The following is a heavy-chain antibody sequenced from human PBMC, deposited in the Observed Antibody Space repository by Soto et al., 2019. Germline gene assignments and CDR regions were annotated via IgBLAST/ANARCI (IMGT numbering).Heavy chain of an antibody. D-gene: IGHD3-10*01. CDR2: INAGNGHT. J-gene: IGHJ4*02. Sequence: ASVKFSCKASGFTFGMYAIHWVRQAPGQGLEWMAWINAGNGHTTYSQKFQGRVTITRDTSARTVYMELRSLRFEDTATYYCARAGWFAEGYFDFWGQGTPVTAPQ. CDR1: GFTFGMYA. V-gene: IGHV1-3*01. CDR3: ARAGWFAEGYFDF.